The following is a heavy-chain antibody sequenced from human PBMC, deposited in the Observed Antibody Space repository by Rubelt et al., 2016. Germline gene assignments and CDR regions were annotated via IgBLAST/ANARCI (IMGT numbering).Heavy chain of an antibody. Sequence: QVQLQQWGAGLLKPSETLSLTCAVYGGSFSGYYWSWIRQPPGKGLEWIGEINHSGSTNYNPARKSRVTIAGDTSKNQFSRKLSSVTAADTAVYYCARGSTIFVRFDYWGQGTLVTVSS. D-gene: IGHD3-3*01. CDR1: GGSFSGYY. J-gene: IGHJ4*02. V-gene: IGHV4-34*01. CDR3: ARGSTIFVRFDY. CDR2: INHSGST.